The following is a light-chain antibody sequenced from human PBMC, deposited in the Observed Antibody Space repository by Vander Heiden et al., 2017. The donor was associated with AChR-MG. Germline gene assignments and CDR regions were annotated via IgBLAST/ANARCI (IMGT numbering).Light chain of an antibody. CDR1: SYNIGSNY. Sequence: QSALTQPPSASGTPGQRVTISCSGRSYNIGSNYVYRYQQLPGTAPKVVIYGSSQRPSGVPDRFSGSKSGTSASLAISGLRSEDEADYYCATWDDSLGGWVFGGGTKLTVL. CDR3: ATWDDSLGGWV. CDR2: GSS. V-gene: IGLV1-47*01. J-gene: IGLJ3*02.